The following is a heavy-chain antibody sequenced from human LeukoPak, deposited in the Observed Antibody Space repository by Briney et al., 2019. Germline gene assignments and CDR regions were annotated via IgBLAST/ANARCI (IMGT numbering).Heavy chain of an antibody. D-gene: IGHD3-22*01. J-gene: IGHJ4*02. CDR2: INWNGGST. V-gene: IGHV3-20*01. CDR3: VAYDSSGYYFDY. CDR1: GFTFDDYG. Sequence: PGGSLRLSCAASGFTFDDYGMSWVRQAPGKGLEWVSGINWNGGSTGYADSVKGRFTISRDNAKNSLYLQMNSLRAEDTALYHCVAYDSSGYYFDYWGQGTQVTVSS.